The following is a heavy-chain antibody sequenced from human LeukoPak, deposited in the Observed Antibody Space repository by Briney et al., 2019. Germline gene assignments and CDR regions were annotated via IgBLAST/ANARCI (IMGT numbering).Heavy chain of an antibody. CDR3: ARRSGSGWYIGEDY. J-gene: IGHJ4*02. CDR2: INHSGST. CDR1: GGSFSGYY. V-gene: IGHV4-34*01. Sequence: PSETLSLTCAVYGGSFSGYYWSWIRQPPGKGLEWIGEINHSGSTNYNPSLKSRVTISVDTSKNQFSLKLSSVTAADTAVYYCARRSGSGWYIGEDYWGQGTLVTVSS. D-gene: IGHD6-19*01.